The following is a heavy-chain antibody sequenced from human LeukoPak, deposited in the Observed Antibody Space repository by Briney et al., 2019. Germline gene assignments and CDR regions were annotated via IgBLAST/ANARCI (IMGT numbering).Heavy chain of an antibody. CDR1: GFTFTSSA. Sequence: GTSVKVSCKASGFTFTSSAVQWVRQARGQRLEWIGWIVVGSGNTNYAQKFQERVTITRDMSTSTAYMELSSLRSEDTAVYYCAADPLRFLDDAFDIWGQGTMVTVSS. J-gene: IGHJ3*02. D-gene: IGHD3-3*01. CDR2: IVVGSGNT. V-gene: IGHV1-58*01. CDR3: AADPLRFLDDAFDI.